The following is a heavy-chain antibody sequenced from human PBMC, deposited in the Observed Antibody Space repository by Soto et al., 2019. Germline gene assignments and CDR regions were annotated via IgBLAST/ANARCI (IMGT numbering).Heavy chain of an antibody. CDR2: IYYRSKWYN. CDR1: GDTVSSTSAA. D-gene: IGHD5-12*01. V-gene: IGHV6-1*01. J-gene: IGHJ4*02. Sequence: SQTLSLTCAISGDTVSSTSAAWTWIRQSPSRGLEWVGRIYYRSKWYNDYAVSVKGRIIINPDTSKNQFSLQLNSVTPEDTAVYYCARDSSGYGPFDYWGQGTLVTVSS. CDR3: ARDSSGYGPFDY.